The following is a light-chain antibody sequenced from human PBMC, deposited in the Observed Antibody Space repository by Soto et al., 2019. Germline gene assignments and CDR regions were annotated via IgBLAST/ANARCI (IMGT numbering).Light chain of an antibody. CDR3: QTWGSGTQL. CDR1: SGHRSYA. Sequence: QSVLTQSPSASASLGASVTLTCTLSSGHRSYAIAWYQQQPEKGPRYLMKINSDGSHSKGDGIPDRFSASSSGAERYLIISSLQSEDEAEYYCQTWGSGTQLFGGGTQLTVL. V-gene: IGLV4-69*01. J-gene: IGLJ2*01. CDR2: INSDGSH.